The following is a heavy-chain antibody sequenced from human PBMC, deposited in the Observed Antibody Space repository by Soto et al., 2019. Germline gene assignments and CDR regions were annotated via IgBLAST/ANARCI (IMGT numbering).Heavy chain of an antibody. D-gene: IGHD2-2*01. Sequence: HPGGSLRLSCAASGFTFSSYGMHWVRQAPGKGLEWVAVISYDGSNKYYADSVKGRFTISRDNSKNTLCLQMNSLRAEDTAVYYCAKVAVPAVYVGYYYYGMDVWGQGNTVTVSS. CDR1: GFTFSSYG. CDR2: ISYDGSNK. CDR3: AKVAVPAVYVGYYYYGMDV. J-gene: IGHJ6*02. V-gene: IGHV3-30*18.